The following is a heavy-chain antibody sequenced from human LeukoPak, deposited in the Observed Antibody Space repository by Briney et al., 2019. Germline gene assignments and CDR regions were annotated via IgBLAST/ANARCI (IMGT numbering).Heavy chain of an antibody. D-gene: IGHD3-10*01. V-gene: IGHV4-59*12. Sequence: SETLSLTCTVSGGSITSYYWSWIRQPPGKGLEWIGYIYYSGGTNYNPSLKSRVTISVDTSKNQFSLKLSSVTAADTAVYYCARGGVNYKIAGPWGQGALVTVSP. J-gene: IGHJ5*02. CDR1: GGSITSYY. CDR2: IYYSGGT. CDR3: ARGGVNYKIAGP.